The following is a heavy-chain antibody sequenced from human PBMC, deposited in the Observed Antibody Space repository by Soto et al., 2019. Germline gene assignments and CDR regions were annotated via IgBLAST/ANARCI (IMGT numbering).Heavy chain of an antibody. D-gene: IGHD2-15*01. CDR2: ILYSGST. Sequence: QVQLQESGPGLVKPSGTLSLTCTVSGGSISSYYWRWIRQPPGKGLEWIGYILYSGSTNYNPSLKRRVTISVDTSKNQFSLKLSSVTDADTAVYFCARDRRDSTDGYGMDVWGQGTTVTVSS. CDR1: GGSISSYY. J-gene: IGHJ6*02. CDR3: ARDRRDSTDGYGMDV. V-gene: IGHV4-59*01.